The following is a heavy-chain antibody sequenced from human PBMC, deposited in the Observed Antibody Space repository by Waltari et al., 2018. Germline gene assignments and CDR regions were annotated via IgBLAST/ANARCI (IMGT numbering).Heavy chain of an antibody. D-gene: IGHD3-10*01. J-gene: IGHJ4*02. CDR3: ARGSRLGSGTFFPTATDN. CDR1: EYTFSRSY. CDR2: MNPNSGNT. Sequence: QVQLVQSGAEVKKPGASVTISCKTSEYTFSRSYVHWVRQATGQGLEWMGWMNPNSGNTGYAPKFQGRVTMTRDTSISTAYMELSSLRSDDTAVYYCARGSRLGSGTFFPTATDNWAQGTPVTVS. V-gene: IGHV1-8*02.